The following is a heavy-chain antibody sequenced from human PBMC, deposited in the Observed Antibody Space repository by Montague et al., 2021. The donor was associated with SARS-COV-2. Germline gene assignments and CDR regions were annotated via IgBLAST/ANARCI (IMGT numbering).Heavy chain of an antibody. CDR3: ATSGAGEYGDYSPYFDY. Sequence: QSGAEVKKPGESLKISCKGSGNTFDTYWIGWVRQMPGKGLEWMGIIYPGDSDTRYSATFQGQVTISADKSIATAYLQWSSLKASDTAIYYCATSGAGEYGDYSPYFDYGGQGTLVTVSS. CDR2: IYPGDSDT. V-gene: IGHV5-51*01. CDR1: GNTFDTYW. J-gene: IGHJ4*02. D-gene: IGHD4-17*01.